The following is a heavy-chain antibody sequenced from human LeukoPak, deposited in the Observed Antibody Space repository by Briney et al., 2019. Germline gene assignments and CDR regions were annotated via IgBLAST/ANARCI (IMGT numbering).Heavy chain of an antibody. CDR3: LRDLTYGGISSPDC. V-gene: IGHV1-2*02. Sequence: ASVKVSCKASGYRFTDYYMHWVRQAPGQGLEWMGWINPNNGGTTYAQKFQGRVTMTRDTSISTAYMELGGLTSDDTAMYFCLRDLTYGGISSPDCWGQGTLVTVSS. CDR1: GYRFTDYY. CDR2: INPNNGGT. J-gene: IGHJ4*02. D-gene: IGHD1-26*01.